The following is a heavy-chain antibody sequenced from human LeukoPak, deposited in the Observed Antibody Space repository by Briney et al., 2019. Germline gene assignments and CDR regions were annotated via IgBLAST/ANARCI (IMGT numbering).Heavy chain of an antibody. V-gene: IGHV3-7*03. J-gene: IGHJ4*02. Sequence: GGSLRLSCVASGFTFSSRDWMTWVRQAPGKGLEWVVNIKQDGSEKNYVDSVKGRFTISRDNAKNSLYLQMNSLRAEDTAVYYCVREIRAVAAPLDYWGQGTLVTVSS. CDR2: IKQDGSEK. D-gene: IGHD6-19*01. CDR1: GFTFSSRDW. CDR3: VREIRAVAAPLDY.